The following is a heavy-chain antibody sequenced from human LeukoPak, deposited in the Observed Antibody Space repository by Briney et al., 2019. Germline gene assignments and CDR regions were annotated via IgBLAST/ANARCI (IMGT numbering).Heavy chain of an antibody. Sequence: SETLSLTCAVYGGSFSGYYWSWIRQPPGKGLEWIGEINHSGSTNYNPSLKSRVTISVDTSKNQFSLKLSSVTAADTAVYYCARTSEGYCSGGSCWDYSYYMDVWGKGTTVTVSS. CDR1: GGSFSGYY. CDR2: INHSGST. J-gene: IGHJ6*03. D-gene: IGHD2-15*01. CDR3: ARTSEGYCSGGSCWDYSYYMDV. V-gene: IGHV4-34*01.